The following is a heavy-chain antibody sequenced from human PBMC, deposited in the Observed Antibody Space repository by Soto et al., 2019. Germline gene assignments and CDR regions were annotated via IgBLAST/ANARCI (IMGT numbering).Heavy chain of an antibody. CDR3: ARGSRWLEY. Sequence: PSETLSLTCSFSVVSISSYYWNCIRQPPGKGLEWIGYIYYSGSTNYNPSLKSRVTISVDTSKNQISLKMRSVTAADTGVYYCARGSRWLEYLGQGTLDRVSS. V-gene: IGHV4-59*01. CDR2: IYYSGST. D-gene: IGHD2-15*01. CDR1: VVSISSYY. J-gene: IGHJ4*02.